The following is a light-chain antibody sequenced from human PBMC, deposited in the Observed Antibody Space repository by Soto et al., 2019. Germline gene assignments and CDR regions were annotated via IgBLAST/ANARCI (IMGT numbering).Light chain of an antibody. Sequence: SYELTQPLSVSVALGQTARITCGGNNIGSKNVHWYQQKPGQAPVLVIYMDSNRPSGIPERFSGSNSGNTATLTISRAQAGDEADYYCQVWDSSTPVVFGGGTKLTVL. CDR3: QVWDSSTPVV. CDR2: MDS. CDR1: NIGSKN. V-gene: IGLV3-9*01. J-gene: IGLJ2*01.